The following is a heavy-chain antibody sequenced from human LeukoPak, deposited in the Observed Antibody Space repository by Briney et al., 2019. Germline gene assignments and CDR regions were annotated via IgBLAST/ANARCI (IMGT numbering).Heavy chain of an antibody. V-gene: IGHV1-24*01. D-gene: IGHD6-19*01. J-gene: IGHJ3*02. CDR3: ATAEGSGWSKTHAFDI. Sequence: ASVKVSCKVSGYTLTELSTHWVRQAPGKGLEWMGGFDPEDGETIYAQKFQGRVTMTEDTSTDTAYMELSSLRSEDTAVYYCATAEGSGWSKTHAFDIWGQGTMVTVSS. CDR2: FDPEDGET. CDR1: GYTLTELS.